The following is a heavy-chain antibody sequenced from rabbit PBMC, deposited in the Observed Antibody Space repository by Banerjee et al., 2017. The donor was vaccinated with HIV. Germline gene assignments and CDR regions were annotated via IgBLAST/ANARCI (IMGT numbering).Heavy chain of an antibody. V-gene: IGHV1S40*01. D-gene: IGHD8-1*01. CDR3: VRAGVYAGSSSYTGFDFAL. Sequence: QSLEESGGDLVKPGASLTVTCTASGFSFSSSYYMCWVRQAPGKGLEWIACIYTSSGYTYYASWVNGRFTISKTSSTTVTLQLNSLTAADTATYFCVRAGVYAGSSSYTGFDFALWGPGTLVTVS. J-gene: IGHJ6*01. CDR1: GFSFSSSYY. CDR2: IYTSSGYT.